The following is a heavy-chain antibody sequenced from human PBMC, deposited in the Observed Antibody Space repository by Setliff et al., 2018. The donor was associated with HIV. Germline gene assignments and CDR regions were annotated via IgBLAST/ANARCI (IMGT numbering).Heavy chain of an antibody. CDR1: GGSIRSNY. CDR3: ARGTWIQLSALALFDY. Sequence: SETLSLTCTVSGGSIRSNYWSWIRQPAGKGLEWIGRIYTRGSTNYNPSLKSRVTVSIDTSKNQFSLKLSSVTAADTAVYYCARGTWIQLSALALFDYWGQGTLVTVSS. CDR2: IYTRGST. J-gene: IGHJ4*02. V-gene: IGHV4-4*07. D-gene: IGHD5-18*01.